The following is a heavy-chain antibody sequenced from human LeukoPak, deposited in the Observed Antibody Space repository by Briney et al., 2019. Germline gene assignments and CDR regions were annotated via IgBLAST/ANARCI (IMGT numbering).Heavy chain of an antibody. J-gene: IGHJ1*01. CDR2: INPKSGGT. CDR3: ARDVGTYLS. V-gene: IGHV1-2*02. CDR1: GYRFTGHY. Sequence: ASVKVSCKASGYRFTGHYMHWVRQAPGQEQEWLGWINPKSGGTSYAQKFQGRVTMTSDTSISTVYMELSGLRSDDSAVYYCARDVGTYLSWGQGTLVTVSA. D-gene: IGHD1-26*01.